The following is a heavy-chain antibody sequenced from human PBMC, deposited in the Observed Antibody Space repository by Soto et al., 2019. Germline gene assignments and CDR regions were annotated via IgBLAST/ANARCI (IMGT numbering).Heavy chain of an antibody. Sequence: PGKGLEWVSDIIDSGGSTYYADSVKGRFTISRDNSKSTLYLQMNSLRAEDTALYYCAKGRSYYYYYGVDVWGQGTTVTVSS. J-gene: IGHJ6*02. CDR2: IIDSGGST. CDR3: AKGRSYYYYYGVDV. V-gene: IGHV3-23*01.